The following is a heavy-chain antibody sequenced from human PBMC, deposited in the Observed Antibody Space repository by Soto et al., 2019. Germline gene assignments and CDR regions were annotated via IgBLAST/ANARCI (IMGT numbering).Heavy chain of an antibody. J-gene: IGHJ6*02. CDR1: GYTFTGYY. CDR3: AGYCSSSICPEDHYFALEV. CDR2: SNPNSGGT. V-gene: IGHV1-2*02. D-gene: IGHD2-2*01. Sequence: ASVKVSCKASGYTFTGYYMHWVRQAPGQGLEWRGWSNPNSGGTNYNPSLESRVTISVDTSKKQVSLKLSSVSAADTARYLCAGYCSSSICPEDHYFALEVWGQGTTVTVSS.